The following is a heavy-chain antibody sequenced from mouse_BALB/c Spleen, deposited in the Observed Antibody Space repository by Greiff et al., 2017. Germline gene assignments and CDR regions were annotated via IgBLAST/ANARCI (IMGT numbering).Heavy chain of an antibody. Sequence: DVQLVESGGGLVKPGGSLKLSCAASGFAFSSYDMSWVRQTPEKRLEWVAYISSGGGSTYYPDTVKGRFTISRDNAKNTLYLQMSSLKSEDTAMYYCARPYYGSSPDYWGQGTTLTVSS. V-gene: IGHV5-12-1*01. CDR3: ARPYYGSSPDY. CDR2: ISSGGGST. CDR1: GFAFSSYD. J-gene: IGHJ2*01. D-gene: IGHD1-1*01.